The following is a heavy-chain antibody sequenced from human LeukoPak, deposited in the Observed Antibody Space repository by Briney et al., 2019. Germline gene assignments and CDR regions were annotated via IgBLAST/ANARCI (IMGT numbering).Heavy chain of an antibody. CDR2: ISVYNGNT. Sequence: ASVKVSCKASGYTFTSYGINWVRQAPGQGLEWMGWISVYNGNTNYAQKLQGRVTMTTDTSTSTAYMELRSLRSDDKAVYYCARVWRGYSHEMGYWGQGTLVTVSS. CDR3: ARVWRGYSHEMGY. D-gene: IGHD5-18*01. V-gene: IGHV1-18*01. CDR1: GYTFTSYG. J-gene: IGHJ4*02.